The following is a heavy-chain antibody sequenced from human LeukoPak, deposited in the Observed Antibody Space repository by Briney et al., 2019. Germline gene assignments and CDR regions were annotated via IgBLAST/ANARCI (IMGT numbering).Heavy chain of an antibody. CDR3: AKDFTPSLYDFWSGYYTPDESGMDV. Sequence: GGSLRLSCAASGFTFDDYAMHWVRQAPGKGLEWVSGISWNSGSIGYADSVEGRFTISRDNAKNSLYLQMNSLRAEDTALYYCAKDFTPSLYDFWSGYYTPDESGMDVWGQGTTVTVSS. J-gene: IGHJ6*02. D-gene: IGHD3-3*01. CDR2: ISWNSGSI. V-gene: IGHV3-9*01. CDR1: GFTFDDYA.